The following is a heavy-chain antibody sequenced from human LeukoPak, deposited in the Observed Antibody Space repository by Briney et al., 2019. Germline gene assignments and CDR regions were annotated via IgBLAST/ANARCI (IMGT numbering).Heavy chain of an antibody. Sequence: ASVKVSCKASGYTFTGYYMHWVRQAPGQGLEWMGWINPDSGGTNYAQKFQGRVTITADKSTSTAYMELSSLRSEDTAVYYCASHYSSSAYWGQGTLVTVSS. CDR3: ASHYSSSAY. CDR1: GYTFTGYY. CDR2: INPDSGGT. V-gene: IGHV1-2*02. D-gene: IGHD6-6*01. J-gene: IGHJ4*02.